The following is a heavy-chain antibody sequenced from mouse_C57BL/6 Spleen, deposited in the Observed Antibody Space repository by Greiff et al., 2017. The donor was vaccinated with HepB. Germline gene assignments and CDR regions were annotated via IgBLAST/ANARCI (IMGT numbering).Heavy chain of an antibody. J-gene: IGHJ4*01. D-gene: IGHD1-1*01. V-gene: IGHV1-7*01. Sequence: QVHVKQSGAELAKPGASVKLSCKASGYTFTSYWMHWVKQRPGQGLEWIGYINPSSGYTKYNQKFKDKATLTADKSSSTAYMQLSSLTYEDSAVYYCARERDGSSYRSAMDYWGQGTSVTVSS. CDR1: GYTFTSYW. CDR3: ARERDGSSYRSAMDY. CDR2: INPSSGYT.